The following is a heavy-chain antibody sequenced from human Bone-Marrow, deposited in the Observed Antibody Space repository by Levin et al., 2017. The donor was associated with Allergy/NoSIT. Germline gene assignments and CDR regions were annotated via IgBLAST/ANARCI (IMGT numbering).Heavy chain of an antibody. V-gene: IGHV5-51*01. CDR3: ARHFHVQGYGPDQ. J-gene: IGHJ5*02. Sequence: GESLKISCKGSGYSFSNYWIGWVRQMPGKGLEWMGMVFPLDSDTRYDPSFQGQVTISVDESINTAYLQWSSLRASDPAMYYCARHFHVQGYGPDQWGPGTLVTVSS. D-gene: IGHD5-12*01. CDR1: GYSFSNYW. CDR2: VFPLDSDT.